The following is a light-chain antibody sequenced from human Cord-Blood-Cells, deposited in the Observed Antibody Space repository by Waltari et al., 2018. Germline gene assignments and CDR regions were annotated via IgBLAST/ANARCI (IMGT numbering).Light chain of an antibody. J-gene: IGLJ1*01. CDR2: QDS. V-gene: IGLV3-1*01. Sequence: SYELTQPPSVSVSPGQTASITCSGDKLGDKYACWYQQKPGQSPVLVIYQDSKRPSGIPERFSGSKSGNTASLTISGLQAEDEADYYCCSYAGSSYVFGTGTKVTVL. CDR1: KLGDKY. CDR3: CSYAGSSYV.